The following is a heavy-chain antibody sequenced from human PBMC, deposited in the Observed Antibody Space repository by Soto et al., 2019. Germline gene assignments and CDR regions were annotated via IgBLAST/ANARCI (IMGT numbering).Heavy chain of an antibody. CDR2: MNSNSGNT. CDR3: ARDSSTTNPV. J-gene: IGHJ3*01. Sequence: GASVKVSCKTSGYTFTDYDINWVRQATGQGLEWMGWMNSNSGNTGYAQKFQGRVSMTRSTATSTAYMELSSLRSDDTAIYYCARDSSTTNPVWGQGTMVTVSS. V-gene: IGHV1-8*01. D-gene: IGHD2-2*01. CDR1: GYTFTDYD.